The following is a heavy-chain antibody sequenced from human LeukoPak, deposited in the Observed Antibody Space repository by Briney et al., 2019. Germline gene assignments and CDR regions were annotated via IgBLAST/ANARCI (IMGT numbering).Heavy chain of an antibody. CDR1: GGSISPYY. Sequence: SETLSLTCTVSGGSISPYYWNWIRQPPGKGLEWIANIFQTAYTTYNPSLKSRATISGDTSKNQFALRLTSVTAADTAVYYCARTYGTGRTDFDYWGQGILVTVSS. D-gene: IGHD3-10*01. V-gene: IGHV4-4*09. CDR2: IFQTAYT. CDR3: ARTYGTGRTDFDY. J-gene: IGHJ4*02.